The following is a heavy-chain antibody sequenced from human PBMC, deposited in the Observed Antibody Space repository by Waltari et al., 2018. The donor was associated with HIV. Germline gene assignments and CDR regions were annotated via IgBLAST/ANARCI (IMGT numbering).Heavy chain of an antibody. CDR2: IWFEGVNK. V-gene: IGHV3-33*01. D-gene: IGHD5-12*01. J-gene: IGHJ4*02. CDR3: ARHPTPFTGYNSFDY. Sequence: VQLVEDGGGLVQPGSSLSPSCGESGFTFSSYGESWVRQAPGKGLDWVAVIWFEGVNKYYADSVKGRFTISRDNSKNTLYLQMNSLRAEDTAVYYCARHPTPFTGYNSFDYWGQGTLVTVSS. CDR1: GFTFSSYG.